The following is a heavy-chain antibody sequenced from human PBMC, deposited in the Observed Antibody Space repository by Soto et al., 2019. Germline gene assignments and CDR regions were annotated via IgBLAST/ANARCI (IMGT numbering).Heavy chain of an antibody. D-gene: IGHD3-16*02. CDR1: GDTFSISG. V-gene: IGHV1-69*11. CDR3: ARWPQPRYTDDNYDVDV. J-gene: IGHJ6*02. Sequence: SVKVSCKASGDTFSISGFSLLRQSPRQGLEWMGMIVPSLDTTNYAQKFQARVTITSDEVTSTAYMELRSMRSEDTAVYYCARWPQPRYTDDNYDVDVWGQGTRVTVSS. CDR2: IVPSLDTT.